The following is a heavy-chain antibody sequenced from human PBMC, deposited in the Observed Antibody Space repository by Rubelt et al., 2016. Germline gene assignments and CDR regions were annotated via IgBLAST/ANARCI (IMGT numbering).Heavy chain of an antibody. J-gene: IGHJ4*02. Sequence: QVQLQESGPGLVKPSQTLSLTCTVSGGSISSGGYYWSWIRQHPGKGLEWIGYIYYSGSTYYNPSLKGRVTISVDTSKNQFSLKLSPVTAADTAVYYCARILGRWYSSSSGLYFDYWGQGTLVTVSS. D-gene: IGHD6-6*01. CDR1: GGSISSGGYY. CDR2: IYYSGST. V-gene: IGHV4-31*03. CDR3: ARILGRWYSSSSGLYFDY.